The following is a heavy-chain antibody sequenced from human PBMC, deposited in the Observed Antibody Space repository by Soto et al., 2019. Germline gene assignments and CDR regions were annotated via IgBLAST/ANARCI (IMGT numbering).Heavy chain of an antibody. CDR2: ISWNSGIM. CDR1: GFTFEDYA. J-gene: IGHJ4*02. D-gene: IGHD7-27*01. Sequence: EVQLVESGGGLVQPGRSLRLSCAASGFTFEDYAIHWVRQAPGKGLEWVTGISWNSGIMGYADFVEGQFTISRDNTKNSLYLQVSSVRTEDTALYYCAKGRGPRTGNAFDYWGQGTLVTVSS. CDR3: AKGRGPRTGNAFDY. V-gene: IGHV3-9*01.